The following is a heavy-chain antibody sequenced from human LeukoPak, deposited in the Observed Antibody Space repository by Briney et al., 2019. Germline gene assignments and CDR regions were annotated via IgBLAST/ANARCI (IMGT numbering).Heavy chain of an antibody. CDR2: IYYSGST. V-gene: IGHV4-39*01. CDR3: ESITMVRGAIGDWFHP. J-gene: IGHJ5*02. CDR1: GGSISSSSYY. Sequence: SETLSLTCTVSGGSISSSSYYWGWIRQPPGKGLAWIGCIYYSGSTYYNPSLKSRVTISVDTSKNQFSLKLSSVTAADTAVYYCESITMVRGAIGDWFHPWGQGTLVTVSS. D-gene: IGHD3-10*01.